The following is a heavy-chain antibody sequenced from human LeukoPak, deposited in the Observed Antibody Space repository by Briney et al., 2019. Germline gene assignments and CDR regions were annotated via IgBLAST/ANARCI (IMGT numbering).Heavy chain of an antibody. D-gene: IGHD3-3*01. V-gene: IGHV3-23*01. CDR3: AKEPNYDFWSGPRYFDY. Sequence: GSLRLSCAASGFTFSIYGMSWVRQAPGKGLEWVSAISGSGGSTYYADSVKGRFTISRDNSKNTLYLQMNSLRAEDTAVYYCAKEPNYDFWSGPRYFDYWGQGTLVTVSS. CDR1: GFTFSIYG. J-gene: IGHJ4*02. CDR2: ISGSGGST.